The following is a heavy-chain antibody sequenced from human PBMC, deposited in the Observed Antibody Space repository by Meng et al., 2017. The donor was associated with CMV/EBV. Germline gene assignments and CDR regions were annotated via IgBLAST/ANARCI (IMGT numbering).Heavy chain of an antibody. CDR3: ARELIVVVPAAVYYFDY. V-gene: IGHV3-30-3*01. CDR2: ISYDGSNK. J-gene: IGHJ4*02. D-gene: IGHD2-2*01. Sequence: GESLKISCAASGFTFSSYAMHWVRQAPGKGLEWVAVISYDGSNKYYADSVKGRFTISRDNSKNTLYLQMNSLRAEDTAVYYCARELIVVVPAAVYYFDYWGQGTLVTVSS. CDR1: GFTFSSYA.